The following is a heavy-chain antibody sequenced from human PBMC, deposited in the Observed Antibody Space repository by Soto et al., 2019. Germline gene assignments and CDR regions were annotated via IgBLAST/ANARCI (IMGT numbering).Heavy chain of an antibody. V-gene: IGHV1-18*01. D-gene: IGHD3-9*01. CDR3: ARTPYDILTGYYTR. CDR2: ISAYNGNT. CDR1: GYTFTSYG. J-gene: IGHJ4*02. Sequence: GASVKVSCKASGYTFTSYGISWVRQAPGQGLEWMGWISAYNGNTNYAQKLQGRVTMTTDTSTSTAYMELRSLRSDDTAVYYCARTPYDILTGYYTRWGQGTLVTVSS.